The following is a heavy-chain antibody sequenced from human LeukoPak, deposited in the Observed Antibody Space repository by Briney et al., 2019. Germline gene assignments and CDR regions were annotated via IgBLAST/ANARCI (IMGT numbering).Heavy chain of an antibody. CDR2: INHSGST. V-gene: IGHV4-34*01. CDR3: ATGGVVISPSRYFDY. J-gene: IGHJ4*02. D-gene: IGHD3-3*01. CDR1: GGSFSGYY. Sequence: KPSETLSLTCAVYGGSFSGYYWSWIRQPPGKGLEWIGEINHSGSTNYNPSLKSRVTISVDTSKNQFSLKLSSVTAADTAVYYCATGGVVISPSRYFDYWGQGTLVTVSS.